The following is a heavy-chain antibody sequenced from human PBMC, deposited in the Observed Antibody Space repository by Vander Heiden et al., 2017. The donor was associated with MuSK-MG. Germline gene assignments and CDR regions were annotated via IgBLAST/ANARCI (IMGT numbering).Heavy chain of an antibody. CDR2: ISYDGSNK. J-gene: IGHJ4*02. D-gene: IGHD5-12*01. Sequence: QVQLVESGVGAAQPRRSLSLPWSASGLTFSSYGMHWEWVAVISYDGSNKYYADSVKGRFTISRDNSKNTLYLQMNSLRAENTAVYYCAKESSGYSGYDYDYWGQGTLVTVSS. V-gene: IGHV3-30*18. CDR3: AKESSGYSGYDYDY. CDR1: GLTFSSYG.